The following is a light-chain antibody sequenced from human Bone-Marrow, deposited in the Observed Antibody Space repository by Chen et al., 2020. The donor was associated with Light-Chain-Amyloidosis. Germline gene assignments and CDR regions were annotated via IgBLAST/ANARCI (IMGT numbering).Light chain of an antibody. Sequence: SYVLTQPSSVSVATGQTATSACGGDNIGSTSGHWYQQTPGQAPLLVVYDDSDRPSGLPERLSGSNSGNTATLTISRVEAGDEADYYCQVWDRSSDRPVFGGGTKLTVL. J-gene: IGLJ3*02. V-gene: IGLV3-21*02. CDR3: QVWDRSSDRPV. CDR1: NIGSTS. CDR2: DDS.